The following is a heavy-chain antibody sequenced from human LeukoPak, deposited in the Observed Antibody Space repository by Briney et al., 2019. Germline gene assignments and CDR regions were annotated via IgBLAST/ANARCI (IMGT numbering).Heavy chain of an antibody. CDR1: GFTFSSYG. D-gene: IGHD1-1*01. J-gene: IGHJ4*02. CDR3: AKLAHPVRVPDY. V-gene: IGHV3-30*18. CDR2: ISYDGSNK. Sequence: PGRSLRLSCAASGFTFSSYGMHWVRQAPGKGLERVAVISYDGSNKYYADSVKGRFTISRDNSKNTLYLQMNSLRAEDTAVYYCAKLAHPVRVPDYWGQGTLVTVSS.